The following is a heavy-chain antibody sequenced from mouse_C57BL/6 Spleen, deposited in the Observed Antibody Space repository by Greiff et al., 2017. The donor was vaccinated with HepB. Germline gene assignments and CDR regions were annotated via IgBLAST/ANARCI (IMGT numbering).Heavy chain of an antibody. V-gene: IGHV5-9-1*02. Sequence: DVLLVESGEGLVKPGGSLKLSCAASGFTFSSYAMSWVRQTPEKRLEWVAYISSGGDYTYYADTVKGRCTISRDNARNTLYLQMSSLKSEDTAMYYCTRMGLLRFCDFWGQGTTLTVSS. J-gene: IGHJ2*01. CDR1: GFTFSSYA. CDR3: TRMGLLRFCDF. CDR2: ISSGGDYT. D-gene: IGHD1-1*01.